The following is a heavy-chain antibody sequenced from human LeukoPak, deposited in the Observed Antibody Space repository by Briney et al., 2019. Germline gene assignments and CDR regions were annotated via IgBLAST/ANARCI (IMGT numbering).Heavy chain of an antibody. V-gene: IGHV4-4*02. CDR1: GGSISSSNW. CDR2: IYHRGST. Sequence: SETLSLTCAVSGGSISSSNWWSWVRQPPGKGLEWIGEIYHRGSTNYNPSLKSRVTISVDKSKNQFSLKLSSVTAADTAVYYCARDGLDCSGGSCYSSLFDYWGQGTLVTVSS. J-gene: IGHJ4*02. D-gene: IGHD2-15*01. CDR3: ARDGLDCSGGSCYSSLFDY.